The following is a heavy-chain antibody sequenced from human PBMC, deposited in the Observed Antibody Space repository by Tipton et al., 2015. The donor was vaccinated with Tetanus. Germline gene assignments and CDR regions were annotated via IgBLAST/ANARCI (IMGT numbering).Heavy chain of an antibody. Sequence: VKPSETLSLTCSVSRGPISSYYWSWIRQPAGKGLEWIGHISNGNPDYTPSLKNRVTLSVDTSKNEFSLNLRSVTAADTGMYYCARGITDGYNRRFDYWGQGTLVVASP. CDR1: RGPISSYY. CDR2: ISNGNP. CDR3: ARGITDGYNRRFDY. V-gene: IGHV4-4*07. J-gene: IGHJ4*02. D-gene: IGHD5-24*01.